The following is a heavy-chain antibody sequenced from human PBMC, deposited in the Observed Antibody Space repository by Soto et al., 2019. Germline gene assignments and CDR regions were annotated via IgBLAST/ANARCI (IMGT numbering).Heavy chain of an antibody. D-gene: IGHD1-20*01. CDR3: ARGLRYWTCTPGMDV. V-gene: IGHV1-69*13. CDR1: GGTFSSYA. J-gene: IGHJ6*02. Sequence: ASVKVSCKASGGTFSSYAISWVRQAPGQGLEWMGGIIPIFGTANYAQKFQGRVTITADESTSTAYMELSSLRSEDTAVYYCARGLRYWTCTPGMDVWGQGTKVTVYS. CDR2: IIPIFGTA.